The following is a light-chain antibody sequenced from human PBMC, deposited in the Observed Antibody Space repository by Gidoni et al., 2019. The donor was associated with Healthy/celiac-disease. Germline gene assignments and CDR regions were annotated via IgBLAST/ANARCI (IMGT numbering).Light chain of an antibody. CDR1: QSISSY. J-gene: IGKJ2*01. Sequence: DIQMNQSLSSLSASVGDRVTITCRASQSISSYLNWYQQKPGKAPKLLIYAASSLQSGVPSRFSGSGSGTDFTLTISSLQPEDFATYYCQQSYSTPHTFGQGTKLEIK. CDR2: AAS. CDR3: QQSYSTPHT. V-gene: IGKV1-39*01.